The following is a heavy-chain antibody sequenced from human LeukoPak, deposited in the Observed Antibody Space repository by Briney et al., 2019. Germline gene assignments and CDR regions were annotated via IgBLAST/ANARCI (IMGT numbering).Heavy chain of an antibody. CDR2: IYYSGST. V-gene: IGHV4-39*01. J-gene: IGHJ4*02. CDR3: ARQGPRGATTFFDY. CDR1: GGSISSSSYY. Sequence: SETLSLTCTVSGGSISSSSYYWGWIRQPPGKGLEWIGSIYYSGSTYYNPSLKSRVTISVDTSKNQFSLKPSSVTAADTAVYYCARQGPRGATTFFDYWGQGTLVTVSS. D-gene: IGHD1-26*01.